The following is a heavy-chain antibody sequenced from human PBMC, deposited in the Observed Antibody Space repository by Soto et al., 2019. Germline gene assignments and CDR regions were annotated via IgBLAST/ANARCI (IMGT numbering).Heavy chain of an antibody. J-gene: IGHJ4*02. CDR1: GDTFNFYT. CDR3: ATNYGSGSTHFDY. D-gene: IGHD3-10*01. V-gene: IGHV1-69*02. Sequence: QVQLVQSGAEVKKPGSSVRGSCTASGDTFNFYTISWVRQVPGQGPEWMGRIIPMLGMSNYAQKFQGRVTIMADKSTSTVYMNLSGLTSEDTAVYYCATNYGSGSTHFDYWGQGTLVTVSS. CDR2: IIPMLGMS.